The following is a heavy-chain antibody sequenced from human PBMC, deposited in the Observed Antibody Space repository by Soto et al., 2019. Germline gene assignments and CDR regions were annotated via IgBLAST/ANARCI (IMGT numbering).Heavy chain of an antibody. J-gene: IGHJ4*02. Sequence: SETLSLTCTVSGGSISSGGYYWSWIRQHPGKGLEWIGYIYYSGSTYYNPSLKSRVTISVDTSKNQFSLKLSSVTAADTAVYYCARFPVAGTSGPPVYWGQGTLVTVSS. CDR2: IYYSGST. CDR3: ARFPVAGTSGPPVY. CDR1: GGSISSGGYY. V-gene: IGHV4-31*03. D-gene: IGHD6-19*01.